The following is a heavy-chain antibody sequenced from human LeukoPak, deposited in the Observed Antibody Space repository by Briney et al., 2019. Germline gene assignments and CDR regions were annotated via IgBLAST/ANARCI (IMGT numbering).Heavy chain of an antibody. D-gene: IGHD2-8*02. J-gene: IGHJ6*03. CDR2: IYSSGST. CDR3: ARRGLGYWDMDV. V-gene: IGHV4-61*02. CDR1: GGSISSETYY. Sequence: SETLSLTCTVSGGSISSETYYWTWVRQPAGKGLEWIGRIYSSGSTSYNPSLKSRVTISVDTSKNQFSLKLSSVTAADTAVYYCARRGLGYWDMDVWGKGTTVTVSS.